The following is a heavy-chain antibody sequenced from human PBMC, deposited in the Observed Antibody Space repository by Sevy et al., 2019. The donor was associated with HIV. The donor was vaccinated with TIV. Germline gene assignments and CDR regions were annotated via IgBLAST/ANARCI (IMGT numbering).Heavy chain of an antibody. CDR2: IDHSGRS. CDR3: ARGPKPLRSDYGGDRGVGYYFDS. V-gene: IGHV4-34*01. CDR1: GESFSNYY. J-gene: IGHJ4*02. Sequence: SETLSLTCAVYGESFSNYYWSWIRLSPGKGLESIGEIDHSGRSDYNPSLKSRVTMSVDTSKNQFSLKLTSVTAADTAVYYCARGPKPLRSDYGGDRGVGYYFDSWGQGTLVTVSS. D-gene: IGHD4-17*01.